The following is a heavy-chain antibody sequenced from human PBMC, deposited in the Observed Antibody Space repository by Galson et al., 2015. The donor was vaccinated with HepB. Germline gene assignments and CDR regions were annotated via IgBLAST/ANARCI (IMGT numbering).Heavy chain of an antibody. CDR1: GFTFSSYA. CDR2: ISGSGGST. Sequence: SLRLSCAASGFTFSSYAMSWVRQAPGKGLEWVSAISGSGGSTYYADSVKGRFTTSRDNSKNTLYLQMNSLRAEDTAVYYCAKGGTIFGVVNYYYYMDVWGKGTTVTVSS. CDR3: AKGGTIFGVVNYYYYMDV. D-gene: IGHD3-3*01. V-gene: IGHV3-23*01. J-gene: IGHJ6*03.